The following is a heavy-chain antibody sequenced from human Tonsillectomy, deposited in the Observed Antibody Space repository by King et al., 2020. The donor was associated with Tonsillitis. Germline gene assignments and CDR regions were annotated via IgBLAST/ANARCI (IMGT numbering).Heavy chain of an antibody. V-gene: IGHV2-5*02. J-gene: IGHJ4*02. CDR1: GFSLTTSGVG. CDR2: IYWDDDK. CDR3: AHRPFDGEVFDY. D-gene: IGHD3-10*01. Sequence: TLKESGPTLVKPPQTLTLTCTFSGFSLTTSGVGVGWIRQPPGKALEWLALIYWDDDKRYSPSLKSRLTITKVTSKNQVVLTMTNMDPVDTATYYCAHRPFDGEVFDYWGQGTLVTVSS.